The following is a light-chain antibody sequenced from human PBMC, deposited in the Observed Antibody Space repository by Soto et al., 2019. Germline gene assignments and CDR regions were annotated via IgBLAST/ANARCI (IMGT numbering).Light chain of an antibody. CDR1: QSVSSSY. V-gene: IGKV3-20*01. CDR2: GAS. J-gene: IGKJ1*01. Sequence: EIVLTQSPGTLSLSPGERATLSCRASQSVSSSYLAWYQQKPGQAPRLLIYGASSRTTGIPDRFSGSGSGTDFTLTISRLEPEDLAVYYCPQYGSSPMTFGQGTKVEIK. CDR3: PQYGSSPMT.